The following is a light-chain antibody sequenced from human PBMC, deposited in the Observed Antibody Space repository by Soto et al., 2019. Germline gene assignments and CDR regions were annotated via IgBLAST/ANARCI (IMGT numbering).Light chain of an antibody. Sequence: DIQMTQSPSSLSASVGDRVTITCQASQDISNYLNWNQQKPGKAPKLLIYDASNLETGVPSRFSGSGSGTDFTFTISSLQAEDIATYYCQQYDNLPITFGQGTRLEIK. CDR2: DAS. V-gene: IGKV1-33*01. CDR3: QQYDNLPIT. CDR1: QDISNY. J-gene: IGKJ5*01.